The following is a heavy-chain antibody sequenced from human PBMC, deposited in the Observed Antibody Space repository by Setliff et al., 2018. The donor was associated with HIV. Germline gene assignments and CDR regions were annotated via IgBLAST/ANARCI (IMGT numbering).Heavy chain of an antibody. Sequence: SETLSLTCAVYGGSFSGYYWSWIRQPPGKGLEWIGEINHSGSTHYNPSLKSRVTISVDMSKNQVSLKVSSVTAADTAVYYCARGHGVYSGSYLAVYFDYWGQGTLVTVSS. J-gene: IGHJ4*02. V-gene: IGHV4-34*01. CDR3: ARGHGVYSGSYLAVYFDY. CDR1: GGSFSGYY. D-gene: IGHD1-26*01. CDR2: INHSGST.